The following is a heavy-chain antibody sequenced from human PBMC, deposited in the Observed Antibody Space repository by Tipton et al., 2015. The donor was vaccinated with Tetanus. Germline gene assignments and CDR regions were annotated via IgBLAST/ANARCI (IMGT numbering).Heavy chain of an antibody. V-gene: IGHV4-4*02. CDR3: ARGSTMFF. Sequence: TLSLTCSVSGGSIINNNWWTWVRQHPGKGLEWIGEIYHSGRTNYNTSLETRVTISVDEPKNQYSLNLMTVTAAATAVYYCARGSTMFFWGQGTLVTVSS. CDR1: GGSIINNNW. J-gene: IGHJ4*02. CDR2: IYHSGRT. D-gene: IGHD3-10*02.